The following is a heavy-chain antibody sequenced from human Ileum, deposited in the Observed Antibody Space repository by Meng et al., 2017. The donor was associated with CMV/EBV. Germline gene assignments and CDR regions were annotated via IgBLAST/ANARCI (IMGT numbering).Heavy chain of an antibody. D-gene: IGHD3-9*01. CDR1: GFTFSSYA. CDR2: ISYDGSNK. V-gene: IGHV3-30*04. Sequence: CAASGFTFSSYAMHWVRQAPGKGLEWVAVISYDGSNKYYADSVKGRFTISRDNSKNTLYPQMNSLRAEDTAVYYCARASTGYYMPFDYWGQGTLVTVSS. CDR3: ARASTGYYMPFDY. J-gene: IGHJ4*02.